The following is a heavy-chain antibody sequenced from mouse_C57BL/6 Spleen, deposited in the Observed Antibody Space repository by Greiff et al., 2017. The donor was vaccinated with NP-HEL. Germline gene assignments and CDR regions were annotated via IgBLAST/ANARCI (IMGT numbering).Heavy chain of an antibody. J-gene: IGHJ4*01. Sequence: QVQLQQPGAELVKPGASVKLSCKASGYTFTSYWMHWVKQRPGQGLEWIGMIHPNSGSTNYNEKFKSKATLTVDKSSSTAYMQLSSLTSEDSAVYDCARSKDGYYVYYAMDYWGQGTSVTVSS. V-gene: IGHV1-64*01. CDR2: IHPNSGST. CDR1: GYTFTSYW. CDR3: ARSKDGYYVYYAMDY. D-gene: IGHD2-3*01.